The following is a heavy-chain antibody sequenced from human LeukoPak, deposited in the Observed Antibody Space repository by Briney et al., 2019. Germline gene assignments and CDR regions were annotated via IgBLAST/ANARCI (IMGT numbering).Heavy chain of an antibody. J-gene: IGHJ4*02. CDR2: IYSGGST. V-gene: IGHV3-66*01. Sequence: GGSLRLSCAASGFTLSSNYMSWVRQAPGKGLEWVSLIYSGGSTYYADSVKGRFTISRDNSKNTLYLQMNSLRAEDTAVYYCARGGVYSYGNYFDYWGQGTLVTVSS. CDR3: ARGGVYSYGNYFDY. D-gene: IGHD5-18*01. CDR1: GFTLSSNY.